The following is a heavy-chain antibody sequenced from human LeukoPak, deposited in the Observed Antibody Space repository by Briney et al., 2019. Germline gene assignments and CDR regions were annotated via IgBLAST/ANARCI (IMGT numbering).Heavy chain of an antibody. CDR2: IWYDGSNK. J-gene: IGHJ3*01. V-gene: IGHV3-33*06. CDR1: GFTFSSCG. Sequence: GGSLRLSCAASGFTFSSCGMHWVRQAPGKGLEWVAVIWYDGSNKYYADSVKGRFTISRDNSKNTLYLQMNSLRAEDTAVYYCRKDKGAQDGSGWDWGAVDFWGQGTMVTVSS. D-gene: IGHD6-19*01. CDR3: RKDKGAQDGSGWDWGAVDF.